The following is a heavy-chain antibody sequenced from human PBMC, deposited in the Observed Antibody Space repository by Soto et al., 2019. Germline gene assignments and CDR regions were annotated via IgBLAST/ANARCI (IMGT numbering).Heavy chain of an antibody. V-gene: IGHV2-5*02. CDR1: GFSLSTDGVG. CDR3: AHKLSGNWDRNDPLDF. Sequence: QITLKESGPPLVKPTQTLTLTCTISGFSLSTDGVGVGWIRQPPGKALEWLALIYWDDTRRYSPSLKNRLTIPKDTSKNQVVLTMTNMDPVDTATYYCAHKLSGNWDRNDPLDFWGQGTVVTVSS. CDR2: IYWDDTR. D-gene: IGHD7-27*01. J-gene: IGHJ3*01.